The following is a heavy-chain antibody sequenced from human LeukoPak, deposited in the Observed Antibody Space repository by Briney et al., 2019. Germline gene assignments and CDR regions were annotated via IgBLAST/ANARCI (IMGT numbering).Heavy chain of an antibody. CDR1: GGSLEGLY. CDR2: IYYSGST. J-gene: IGHJ4*02. D-gene: IGHD1-26*01. Sequence: SETLSLTCTVSGGSLEGLYWSWIRQPPGKGLEWIAYIYYSGSTSYNPSLKSRVTISVDTSKNQFSLKLNSVTAADTAMYYCARLFHPALSGNYPFDYWGQGTLVTVSS. CDR3: ARLFHPALSGNYPFDY. V-gene: IGHV4-59*11.